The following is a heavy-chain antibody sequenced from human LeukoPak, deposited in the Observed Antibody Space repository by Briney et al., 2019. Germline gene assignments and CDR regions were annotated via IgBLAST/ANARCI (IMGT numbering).Heavy chain of an antibody. D-gene: IGHD3-3*02. J-gene: IGHJ4*02. Sequence: GGSLRLSCAASGFTFSSYSMNWVRQAPGKGLEWVSSISSSSGYIYYADSVKGRFTISRGNAKNSLYLQMNSLRAEDTAVYYCARDLFSGYWGQGTLVTVSS. CDR2: ISSSSGYI. V-gene: IGHV3-21*01. CDR3: ARDLFSGY. CDR1: GFTFSSYS.